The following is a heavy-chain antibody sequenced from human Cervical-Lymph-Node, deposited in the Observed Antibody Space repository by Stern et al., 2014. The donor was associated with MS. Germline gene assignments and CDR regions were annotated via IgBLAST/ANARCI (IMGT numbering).Heavy chain of an antibody. J-gene: IGHJ6*02. D-gene: IGHD3-3*01. V-gene: IGHV1-69*01. Sequence: VQLVQSGPEAKRPGSSVKVSCQASGGTFGSSGISWVRQAPGQGLEWMGGIIPMFGTTDYLQKFQGRVTITADEATNSAYMELRSLRSEDTAIYYCARNWNYGLDVWGQGTTVTVSS. CDR3: ARNWNYGLDV. CDR2: IIPMFGTT. CDR1: GGTFGSSG.